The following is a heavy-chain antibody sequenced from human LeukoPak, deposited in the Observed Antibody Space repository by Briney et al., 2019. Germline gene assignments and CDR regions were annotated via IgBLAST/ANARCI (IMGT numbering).Heavy chain of an antibody. CDR1: GYTFTSYG. D-gene: IGHD3-3*01. CDR2: ISAHNGNT. J-gene: IGHJ6*02. CDR3: AREGLYGDYGMDV. Sequence: ASVRVSCKASGYTFTSYGISWVRQAPGQGLEWMGWISAHNGNTNYAQKLQGRVTMTTDTSTSTAYMELRSLRSDDTAVYYCAREGLYGDYGMDVWCQGTTVTVSS. V-gene: IGHV1-18*01.